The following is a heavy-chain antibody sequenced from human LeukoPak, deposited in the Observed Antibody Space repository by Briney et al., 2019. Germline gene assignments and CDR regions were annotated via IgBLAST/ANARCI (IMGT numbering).Heavy chain of an antibody. CDR2: ISGSGAST. V-gene: IGHV3-23*01. Sequence: GGSLRLSCAATGFTSVNYAMSWVRQAPGKGLEWISGISGSGASTYYADSVTGRFTISRDNSRNTLYLQMNSLRGDDTAVYYCAKDVGKWESLHFFDYWGQGTLVTVSS. D-gene: IGHD1-26*01. CDR1: GFTSVNYA. CDR3: AKDVGKWESLHFFDY. J-gene: IGHJ4*02.